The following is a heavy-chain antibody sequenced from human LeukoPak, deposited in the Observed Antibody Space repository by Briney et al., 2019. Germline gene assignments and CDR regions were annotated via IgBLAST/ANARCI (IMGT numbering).Heavy chain of an antibody. Sequence: SGGSLRLSGAASGFTFSNSWMSWVRKAPGKGLEWVANIKQDGSDKYYVDSVKGRFTISRDNAKNSLDLQMNSLRAEDTAVYYCARGGGTYSDWGQGTLVTVSS. D-gene: IGHD1-26*01. CDR3: ARGGGTYSD. CDR2: IKQDGSDK. CDR1: GFTFSNSW. V-gene: IGHV3-7*04. J-gene: IGHJ4*02.